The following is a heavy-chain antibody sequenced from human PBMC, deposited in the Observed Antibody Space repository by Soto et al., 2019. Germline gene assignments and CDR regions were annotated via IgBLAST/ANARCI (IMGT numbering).Heavy chain of an antibody. J-gene: IGHJ5*02. CDR3: AGEGYGDCP. D-gene: IGHD4-17*01. CDR2: IWYDGSNK. CDR1: GFTFSSYG. Sequence: QVQLVESGGGVVQPGRSLRLSCAASGFTFSSYGMHWVRQAPGKGLEWVAVIWYDGSNKYYADSVKGRFTISRDNSKNPLYLQINSLSAEDTAVDYCAGEGYGDCPWGQGTLVTVSS. V-gene: IGHV3-33*01.